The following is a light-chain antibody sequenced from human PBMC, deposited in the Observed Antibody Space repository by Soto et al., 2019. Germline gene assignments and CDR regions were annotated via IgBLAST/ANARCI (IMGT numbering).Light chain of an antibody. V-gene: IGKV1-39*01. CDR3: QQSYSNLYT. Sequence: DIQMTQSPSSLSASVGDRVTITCRASQSLSSSLNWYQQKPGKAPKLLIYAASSLQSGVPSRFSGSGSGTDFTLTISSLQPEDFATYYWQQSYSNLYTFGQGTKLEIK. CDR2: AAS. J-gene: IGKJ2*01. CDR1: QSLSSS.